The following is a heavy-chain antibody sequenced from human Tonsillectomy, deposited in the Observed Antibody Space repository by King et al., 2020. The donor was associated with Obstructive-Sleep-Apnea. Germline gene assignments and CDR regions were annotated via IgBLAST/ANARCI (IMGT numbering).Heavy chain of an antibody. CDR2: IYSGGST. CDR1: GFTVSSNY. Sequence: VQLVESGGGLVQPGGSLRLSCAASGFTVSSNYMSWVRQAPGKGLEWVSVIYSGGSTYYADSVKGRFTISRDNSKNTLYLQMNGLRAEDTAVYYCARVRWSGNVFIGFDYWGQGTLVTVSS. CDR3: ARVRWSGNVFIGFDY. V-gene: IGHV3-66*01. D-gene: IGHD3-10*01. J-gene: IGHJ4*02.